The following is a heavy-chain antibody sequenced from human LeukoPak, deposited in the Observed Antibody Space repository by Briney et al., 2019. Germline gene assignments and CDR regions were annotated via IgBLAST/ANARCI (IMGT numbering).Heavy chain of an antibody. Sequence: SETLSLTCTVSGGSISRSNYYWGWIRQLPGKTLEWIGTIYYGGSTDYNTSLKSRVTISVDTTKNHFSVKLNPATAADTAVYYCAGRYGSGTSRGVFDFWGQGTLVTVSS. CDR1: GGSISRSNYY. J-gene: IGHJ4*02. CDR2: IYYGGST. D-gene: IGHD3-10*01. CDR3: AGRYGSGTSRGVFDF. V-gene: IGHV4-39*02.